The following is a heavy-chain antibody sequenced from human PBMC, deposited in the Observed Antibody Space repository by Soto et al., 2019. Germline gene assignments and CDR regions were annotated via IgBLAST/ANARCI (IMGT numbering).Heavy chain of an antibody. CDR1: GGSISSYY. CDR2: IHYSGST. D-gene: IGHD3-22*01. J-gene: IGHJ4*02. Sequence: SETLSLTCTVSGGSISSYYWSWIRQPPGKGLEWIGYIHYSGSTNYNPSLKSRVTISVDTSKNQFSLKLSSVTAADTAVYYCARDGYYYDSSGYYPDWGQGTLVTVSS. CDR3: ARDGYYYDSSGYYPD. V-gene: IGHV4-59*01.